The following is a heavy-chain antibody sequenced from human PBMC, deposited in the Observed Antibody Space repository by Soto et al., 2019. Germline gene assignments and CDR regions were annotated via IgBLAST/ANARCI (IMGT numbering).Heavy chain of an antibody. CDR2: ITGDGAIT. J-gene: IGHJ4*02. CDR3: ATLNSFGSDY. V-gene: IGHV3-74*01. D-gene: IGHD5-18*01. CDR1: GFSFSRFW. Sequence: GGSLGLTCGPSGFSFSRFWMHCVRRVPGKGLVWVSRITGDGAITTYADSVRGRFTISRDNAKSTVYLQMDSLRAEDTAVYYCATLNSFGSDYWGQGTPVTVSS.